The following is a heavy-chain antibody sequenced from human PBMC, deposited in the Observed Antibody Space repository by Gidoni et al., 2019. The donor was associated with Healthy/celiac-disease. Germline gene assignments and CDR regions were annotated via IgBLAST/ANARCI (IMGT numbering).Heavy chain of an antibody. CDR3: ASLAADYYYYYYMDV. D-gene: IGHD6-25*01. CDR1: GFTFSSYW. V-gene: IGHV3-7*03. Sequence: EVQLVESGGGLVQPGGSLRLSCAASGFTFSSYWMSWVRQAPGKGLEWVANIKQDGSEKYYVDSVKGRFTISRDNAKNSLYLQMNSLRAEDTAVYYCASLAADYYYYYYMDVWGKGTTVTVSS. CDR2: IKQDGSEK. J-gene: IGHJ6*03.